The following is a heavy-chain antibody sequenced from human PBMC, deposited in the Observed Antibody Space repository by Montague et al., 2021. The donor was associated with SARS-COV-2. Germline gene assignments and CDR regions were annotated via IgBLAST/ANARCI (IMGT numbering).Heavy chain of an antibody. Sequence: SETLSLTCTVSGGSVSSSTYYWTWIRQPPGKGLEWIGNIYYSGSTNYNPSLKSRVTISVDTSKDQFSLILSSVTAADTAVYYCAVVGPTFEIWGQGTMVTVSS. CDR3: AVVGPTFEI. D-gene: IGHD3-22*01. V-gene: IGHV4-61*01. J-gene: IGHJ3*02. CDR2: IYYSGST. CDR1: GGSVSSSTYY.